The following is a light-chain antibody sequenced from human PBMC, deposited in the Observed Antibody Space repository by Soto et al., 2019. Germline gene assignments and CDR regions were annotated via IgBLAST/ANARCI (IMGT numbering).Light chain of an antibody. V-gene: IGKV3-11*01. CDR1: QNVNNY. CDR3: QQRTNVFT. J-gene: IGKJ3*01. Sequence: EVVLTQSPATLSLSPGERATLYCRASQNVNNYLAWYQQKPGQAPRLLIYDPSNRATGIPARFSGGGSGADFFLTISSLEPEDFAVYYCQQRTNVFTFGPGTKVDIK. CDR2: DPS.